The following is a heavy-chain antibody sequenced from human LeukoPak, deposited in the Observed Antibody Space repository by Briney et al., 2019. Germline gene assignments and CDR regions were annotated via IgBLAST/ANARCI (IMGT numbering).Heavy chain of an antibody. CDR3: AKGRAVAGPIPADY. V-gene: IGHV3-23*01. D-gene: IGHD6-19*01. CDR2: IGGSGGSP. Sequence: PGGSLRLSCAASGFTFSSFAMSWVRQAPGKGLEWVSAIGGSGGSPYYADSVKGRFTISRDNSKNTLYLQVNSLRAEDTAVYYCAKGRAVAGPIPADYWGQGTLVTV. CDR1: GFTFSSFA. J-gene: IGHJ4*02.